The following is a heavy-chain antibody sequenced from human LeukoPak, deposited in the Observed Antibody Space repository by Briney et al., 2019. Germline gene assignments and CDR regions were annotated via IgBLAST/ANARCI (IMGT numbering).Heavy chain of an antibody. CDR1: GFTFSSYD. V-gene: IGHV3-23*01. Sequence: GGSLRLSCAASGFTFSSYDMSWVRQAPGKGLEWVSAISGSGGTTYYADSVKGRFTISRDNSKNTLYLQMNSLRAEDTAVYYCAKAIGVVVAATFDYWGQGTLVTVSS. CDR2: ISGSGGTT. CDR3: AKAIGVVVAATFDY. D-gene: IGHD2-15*01. J-gene: IGHJ4*02.